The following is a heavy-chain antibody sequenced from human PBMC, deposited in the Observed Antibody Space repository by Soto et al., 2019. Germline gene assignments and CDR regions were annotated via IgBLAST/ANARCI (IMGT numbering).Heavy chain of an antibody. J-gene: IGHJ6*02. D-gene: IGHD1-26*01. CDR1: GFTFSSYA. CDR2: ISGSGGST. CDR3: AKANSGSYATRYYGMDV. Sequence: GGSLRLSCAASGFTFSSYAMSWVRQAPGKGLEWVSAISGSGGSTYYADSVKGRFTISRDNSKNTLYLQMNSLRAEDTAVYYCAKANSGSYATRYYGMDVWGQGTTVTVSS. V-gene: IGHV3-23*01.